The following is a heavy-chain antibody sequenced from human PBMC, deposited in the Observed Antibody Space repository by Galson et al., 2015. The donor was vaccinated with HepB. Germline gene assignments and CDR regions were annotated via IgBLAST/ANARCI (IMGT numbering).Heavy chain of an antibody. CDR1: GYTFTSHT. CDR3: ARDLSLDY. J-gene: IGHJ4*02. V-gene: IGHV1-18*04. D-gene: IGHD3-3*02. Sequence: SVKVSCKAFGYTFTSHTFSWVRQAPGQGLEWMGWISAYNGNTNYAQKFQDRVTMTTDTSASTAYMELRSLRSDDTAVYYRARDLSLDYCGQGTLVTVSS. CDR2: ISAYNGNT.